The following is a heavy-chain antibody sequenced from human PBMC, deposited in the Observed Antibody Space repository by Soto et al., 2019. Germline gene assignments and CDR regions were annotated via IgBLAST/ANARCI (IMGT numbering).Heavy chain of an antibody. V-gene: IGHV1-69*12. CDR1: GGTFSSYA. CDR2: IIPIFGTA. Sequence: QVQLVQSGAEVKKPGSSVKVSCKASGGTFSSYAISWVRRAPGQGLEWMGGIIPIFGTANCVEKFQGRVRITVDEYTSPAYMELSSLRSEDTAVYCCASAAARDCYCYGIDVWGQGTAVSVSS. J-gene: IGHJ6*02. D-gene: IGHD6-13*01. CDR3: ASAAARDCYCYGIDV.